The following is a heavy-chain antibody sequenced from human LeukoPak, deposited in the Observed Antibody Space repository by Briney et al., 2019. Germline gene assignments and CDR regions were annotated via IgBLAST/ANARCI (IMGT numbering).Heavy chain of an antibody. CDR2: IKSKTDGGTT. CDR1: GFTFSNAW. CDR3: TTDLGYCSGGSCYSFDY. V-gene: IGHV3-15*01. Sequence: GGSLRLSCAASGFTFSNAWMSWVRQAPGKGLEWVGRIKSKTDGGTTDYAAPVKGRFTIPRDDSKNTLYLQMNSLKTEDTAVYYCTTDLGYCSGGSCYSFDYWGQGTLVTVSS. D-gene: IGHD2-15*01. J-gene: IGHJ4*02.